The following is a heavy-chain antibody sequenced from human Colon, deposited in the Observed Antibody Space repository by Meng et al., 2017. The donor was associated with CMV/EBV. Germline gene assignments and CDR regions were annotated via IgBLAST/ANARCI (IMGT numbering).Heavy chain of an antibody. V-gene: IGHV3-74*01. J-gene: IGHJ4*02. CDR1: GFTFSNFW. Sequence: GGSLRLSCAASGFTFSNFWMHWVRQAPGKGLVWVSRTNSDGSSTSYADSVKGRFTISRDNAKNTLYLQMNSLRAEDTAVYYCARDKLWLTYWGQGTLVTVSS. CDR3: ARDKLWLTY. CDR2: TNSDGSST. D-gene: IGHD3-10*01.